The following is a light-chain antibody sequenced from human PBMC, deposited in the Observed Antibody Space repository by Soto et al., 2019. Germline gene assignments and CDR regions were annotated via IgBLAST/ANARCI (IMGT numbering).Light chain of an antibody. J-gene: IGLJ2*01. CDR3: SSYTRNSTLV. CDR2: EVS. Sequence: QSALTQPASVSGSPGQSITISCTGTSSDVGGYNYVSWYQQHPGKAPKLMIYEVSNRPSGVSNRFSGSKSGNTASLTISGLQAEDEADYYCSSYTRNSTLVFGGGTSSPS. V-gene: IGLV2-14*01. CDR1: SSDVGGYNY.